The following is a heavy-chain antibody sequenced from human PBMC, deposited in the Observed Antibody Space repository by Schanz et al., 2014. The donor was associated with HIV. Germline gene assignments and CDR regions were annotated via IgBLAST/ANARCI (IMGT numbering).Heavy chain of an antibody. J-gene: IGHJ4*02. CDR1: GFTFSNYA. CDR3: ATAAVTDYSDN. Sequence: QVQLVESGGGVVQPGRSLRLSCAVSGFTFSNYAMHWVRQAPGKGLECVAFIWYDGSNKYYADSVKGRFTISRDNSKNTLYLQMNSLRGEDTAVYYCATAAVTDYSDNWGQGTLVTVSS. V-gene: IGHV3-33*08. D-gene: IGHD4-17*01. CDR2: IWYDGSNK.